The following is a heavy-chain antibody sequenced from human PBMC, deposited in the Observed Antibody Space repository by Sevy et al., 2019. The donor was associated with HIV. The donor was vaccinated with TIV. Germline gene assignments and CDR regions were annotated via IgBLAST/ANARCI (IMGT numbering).Heavy chain of an antibody. CDR3: ARGSPGCYSPNDAFDI. Sequence: GGSLRLSCAASGFTFSSYWMTWVRQAPGKGLEWVANIKQDGSEQYYVDSVKGRFSISRDNAKNSLYLQMNSLRAEDTALYYCARGSPGCYSPNDAFDIWGQGTMVTVSS. V-gene: IGHV3-7*01. CDR2: IKQDGSEQ. D-gene: IGHD1-26*01. J-gene: IGHJ3*02. CDR1: GFTFSSYW.